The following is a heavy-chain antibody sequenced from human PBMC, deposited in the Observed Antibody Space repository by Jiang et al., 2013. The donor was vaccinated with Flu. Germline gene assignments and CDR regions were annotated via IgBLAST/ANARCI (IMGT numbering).Heavy chain of an antibody. D-gene: IGHD2-2*02. CDR3: AQVRVYTDTWFDP. CDR1: GASVTSYF. Sequence: PGLVKPLETLSLTCTVSGASVTSYFWSWIRQPPGKGLEYIGYIFYSGTTNYNPSLKSRVTMSVDTSKNQFSLKLNSVTAADTAVYYCAQVRVYTDTWFDPWGQGTLVTVSS. CDR2: IFYSGTT. J-gene: IGHJ5*02. V-gene: IGHV4-59*02.